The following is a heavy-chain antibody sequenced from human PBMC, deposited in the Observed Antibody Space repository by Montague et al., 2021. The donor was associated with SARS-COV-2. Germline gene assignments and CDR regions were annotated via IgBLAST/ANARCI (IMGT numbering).Heavy chain of an antibody. V-gene: IGHV3-23*01. D-gene: IGHD2-15*01. CDR1: GFTFSTSP. CDR3: ARDYIGNLVD. CDR2: IRAGDAET. Sequence: SLRLSCAVSGFTFSTSPMSWVRQAPGKGLEWVSGIRAGDAETYYADSVKGRFTVSRDNSKSTLYLQMSSLRAKDTAIYYCARDYIGNLVDWGQGTLVTVSS. J-gene: IGHJ4*02.